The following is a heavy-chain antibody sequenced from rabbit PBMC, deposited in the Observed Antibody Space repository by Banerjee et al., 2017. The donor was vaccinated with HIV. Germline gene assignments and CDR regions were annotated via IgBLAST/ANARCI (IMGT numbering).Heavy chain of an antibody. Sequence: QLEESGGGLVKPGASLTLTCTASGFSFSSSYWICWVRQAPGKGLEWIACTYTGSGGYTAYASWAKGRFTISKASSTTVTLQMTSLTAADTATYFCARGDGWALDLWGPGTLVTVS. J-gene: IGHJ6*01. V-gene: IGHV1S45*01. D-gene: IGHD4-2*01. CDR1: GFSFSSSYW. CDR2: TYTGSGGYT. CDR3: ARGDGWALDL.